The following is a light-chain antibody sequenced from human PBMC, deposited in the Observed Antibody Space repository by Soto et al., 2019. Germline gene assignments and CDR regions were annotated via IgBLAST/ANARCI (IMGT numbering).Light chain of an antibody. CDR3: HVWDSDANGVV. CDR1: DIGRKS. CDR2: HAI. Sequence: SSELTQPPSVSVAPGMTASITCGENDIGRKSVHWHQQKPGQAPILVINHAIDRPSGIPERFSGSNSGNTATLTITRVDAGDEAEYYCHVWDSDANGVVFGGGTKLTAL. J-gene: IGLJ3*02. V-gene: IGLV3-21*01.